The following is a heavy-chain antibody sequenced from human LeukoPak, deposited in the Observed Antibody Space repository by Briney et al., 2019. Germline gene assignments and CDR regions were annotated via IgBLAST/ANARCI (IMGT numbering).Heavy chain of an antibody. J-gene: IGHJ4*02. V-gene: IGHV1-18*01. CDR1: GYAFTSYG. Sequence: ASVKVSCKASGYAFTSYGTSWVRQAPGQGLEWMGWISAYNGNTNYAQKLQGRVTMTTDTSTSTAYMELRSLRSDDTAVYYCARGMGSGYYYALDYWGQGTLVTVSS. CDR2: ISAYNGNT. CDR3: ARGMGSGYYYALDY. D-gene: IGHD3-22*01.